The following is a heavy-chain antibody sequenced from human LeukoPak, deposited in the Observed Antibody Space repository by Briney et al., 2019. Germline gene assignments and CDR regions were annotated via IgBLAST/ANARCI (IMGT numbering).Heavy chain of an antibody. CDR2: IHHSGST. V-gene: IGHV4-38-2*02. J-gene: IGHJ6*03. CDR3: ARGYYYMDV. Sequence: SETLSLTCNVSGYSLTNTYYWGWIRQPPGKGLEWIGNIHHSGSTYYNPSLKRRVTISVDTSKNQFSLKLSSVTAADAAVYYCARGYYYMDVWGKGTTVTISS. CDR1: GYSLTNTYY.